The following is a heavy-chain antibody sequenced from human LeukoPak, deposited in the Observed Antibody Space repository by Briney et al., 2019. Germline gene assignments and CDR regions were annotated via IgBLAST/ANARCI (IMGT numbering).Heavy chain of an antibody. CDR2: INHSGST. V-gene: IGHV4-34*01. CDR1: GGSFSGYY. J-gene: IGHJ5*02. D-gene: IGHD1-26*01. CDR3: ARVGVVGATHWFDP. Sequence: SETLSLTCAVYGGSFSGYYWSWICQPPGKGLEWIGEINHSGSTNYNPSLKSRVTISVDTSKNQFSLKLSSVTAADTAVYYCARVGVVGATHWFDPWGQGTLVTVSS.